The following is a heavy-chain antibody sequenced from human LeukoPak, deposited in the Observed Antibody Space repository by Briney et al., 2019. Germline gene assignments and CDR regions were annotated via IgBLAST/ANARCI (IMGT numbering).Heavy chain of an antibody. D-gene: IGHD6-19*01. Sequence: SETLSLTCTVSGGSISSYYWSWIRQPPGKGLEWIGYIYYSGSTNYNPSHKSRVTISVDTSKNQFSLKLSSVTAADTAVYYCARASSGWAGDAFDIWGQGTMVTVSS. CDR1: GGSISSYY. V-gene: IGHV4-59*01. CDR2: IYYSGST. CDR3: ARASSGWAGDAFDI. J-gene: IGHJ3*02.